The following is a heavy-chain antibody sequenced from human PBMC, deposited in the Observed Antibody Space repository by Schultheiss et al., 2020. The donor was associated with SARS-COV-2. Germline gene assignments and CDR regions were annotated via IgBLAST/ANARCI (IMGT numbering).Heavy chain of an antibody. J-gene: IGHJ1*01. Sequence: SETLSLTYTVSGGSISSGSYYWAWIRQPPGKGLEWIGTLHSSESTYYNPSLNSRVTISVDPSKNQFSLKLSSVTAADTAVYYCARREEGCSGGSCYEYFHHWGQGTLVTVSS. CDR3: ARREEGCSGGSCYEYFHH. CDR2: LHSSEST. V-gene: IGHV4-39*01. CDR1: GGSISSGSYY. D-gene: IGHD2-15*01.